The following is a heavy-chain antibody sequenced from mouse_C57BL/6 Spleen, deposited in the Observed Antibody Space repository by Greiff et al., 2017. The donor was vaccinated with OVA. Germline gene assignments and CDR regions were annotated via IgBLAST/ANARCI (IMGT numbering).Heavy chain of an antibody. V-gene: IGHV3-6*01. CDR2: ISYDGSN. CDR1: GYSITSGYY. D-gene: IGHD1-1*01. CDR3: ASTHYYGSSYEFAY. Sequence: EVKLVESGPGLVKPSQSLSLTCSVTGYSITSGYYWNWIRQFPGNKLEWMGYISYDGSNNYNPSLKNRISITRDTSKNQFFLKLNSVTTEDTATYYCASTHYYGSSYEFAYWGQGTLVTVSA. J-gene: IGHJ3*01.